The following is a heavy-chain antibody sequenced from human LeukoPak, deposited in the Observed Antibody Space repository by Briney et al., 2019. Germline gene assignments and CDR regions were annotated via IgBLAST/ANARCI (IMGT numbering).Heavy chain of an antibody. CDR3: ARGDPHIGP. CDR1: GFTFSSYN. CDR2: IKSSGTYV. V-gene: IGHV3-21*01. D-gene: IGHD2-21*01. J-gene: IGHJ5*02. Sequence: GGSLRLSCAASGFTFSSYNMIGVRQAPGKGLEWVSSIKSSGTYVYYADSVKGRFTISRDNAKNSVHLQMNSLRTEDTAVYYCARGDPHIGPWGQGTLVTVSS.